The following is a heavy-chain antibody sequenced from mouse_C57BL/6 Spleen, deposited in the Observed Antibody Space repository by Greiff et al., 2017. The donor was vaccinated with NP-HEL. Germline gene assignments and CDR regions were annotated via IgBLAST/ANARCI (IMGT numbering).Heavy chain of an antibody. V-gene: IGHV1-64*01. J-gene: IGHJ3*01. CDR1: GYTFTSYW. CDR3: ARGDYDYQAWFAY. Sequence: QVQLQQPGAELVKPGASVKLSCKASGYTFTSYWMHWVKQRPGQGLEWIGMIHPNSGSTNYNEKFKSKATLTVYKSSSTAYMQLSSLTSEDSAVYYCARGDYDYQAWFAYWGQGTLVTVSA. CDR2: IHPNSGST. D-gene: IGHD2-4*01.